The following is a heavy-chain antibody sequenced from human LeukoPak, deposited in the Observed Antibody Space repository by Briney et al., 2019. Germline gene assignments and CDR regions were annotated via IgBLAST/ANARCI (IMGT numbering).Heavy chain of an antibody. Sequence: GGSLRLSCAASGFTFSSYWMSWVRQAPGKGLEWVANIKKDGSEKYYVDSVKGRFTISRDNAKKSLYLQMNSLRAEDTAVYYCAKDRPDIVVVVAASYFDYWGQGTLVTVSS. CDR3: AKDRPDIVVVVAASYFDY. CDR2: IKKDGSEK. V-gene: IGHV3-7*03. CDR1: GFTFSSYW. J-gene: IGHJ4*02. D-gene: IGHD2-15*01.